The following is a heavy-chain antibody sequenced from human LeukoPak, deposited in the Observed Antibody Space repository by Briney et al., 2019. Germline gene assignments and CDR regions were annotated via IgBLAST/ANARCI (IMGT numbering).Heavy chain of an antibody. V-gene: IGHV1-69*13. CDR2: IIPIFGTA. J-gene: IGHJ6*02. D-gene: IGHD6-13*01. CDR1: GGTFSSYA. Sequence: SVKVSCKASGGTFSSYAISWVRQAPGQGLEWMGGIIPIFGTANYAQKFQGRVTITADESTSTAYMELSSLRSEETAVYYCARAQYSSSWYYYYGMDVWGQGTTVTVSS. CDR3: ARAQYSSSWYYYYGMDV.